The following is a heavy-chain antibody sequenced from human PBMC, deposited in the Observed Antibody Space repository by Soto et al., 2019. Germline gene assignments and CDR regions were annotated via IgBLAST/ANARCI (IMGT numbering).Heavy chain of an antibody. D-gene: IGHD2-8*01. J-gene: IGHJ4*02. V-gene: IGHV1-18*04. CDR2: IRGDNGDK. CDR1: GYTFSSHG. CDR3: ARDLRGSCTTDGCFYFDY. Sequence: QVHLVQSGAGVKTPGASVKVSCEASGYTFSSHGISWVRQAPGQGLEWMGWIRGDNGDKTNAQKFQGRTTMTTDTSTDTAYMELRNLKSDDTAVYYCARDLRGSCTTDGCFYFDYWGQGTLVTVSS.